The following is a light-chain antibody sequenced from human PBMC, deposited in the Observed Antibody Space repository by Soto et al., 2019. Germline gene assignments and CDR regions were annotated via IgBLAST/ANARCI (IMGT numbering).Light chain of an antibody. V-gene: IGLV2-14*01. CDR2: EVS. CDR3: FSYTTSITRV. J-gene: IGLJ3*02. Sequence: QSALTQPASVSGSPGQSITISFTGTSSDIDYYNYVSWYQQHPGKAPKLIIYEVSNRPSGVSNRFSGSKSGSTASLTISGIQAEDEADYFCFSYTTSITRVFGGGTKLTVL. CDR1: SSDIDYYNY.